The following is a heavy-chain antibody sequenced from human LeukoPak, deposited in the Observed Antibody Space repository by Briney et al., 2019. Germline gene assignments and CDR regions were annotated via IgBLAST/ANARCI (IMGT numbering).Heavy chain of an antibody. V-gene: IGHV3-23*01. CDR1: GFTFSRYG. CDR3: AQWSRYFDY. J-gene: IGHJ4*02. CDR2: ISGSGGST. Sequence: GGSLRLSCAASGFTFSRYGMSWVRQAPGKGLEWVSAISGSGGSTYYADSVKGRFTISRDNSKNTLYPQMNSLRAEDTALYFCAQWSRYFDYWGQGTLVTVSS. D-gene: IGHD1-26*01.